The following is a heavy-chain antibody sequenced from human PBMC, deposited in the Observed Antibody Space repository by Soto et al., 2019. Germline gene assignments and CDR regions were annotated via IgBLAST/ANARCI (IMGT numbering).Heavy chain of an antibody. CDR1: GFSLSTSGVG. Sequence: SGPTLVNPTQTLTLTCTFSGFSLSTSGVGVGWIRQPPGKALEWLALIYWDDDKRYSPSLKSRLTITKDTSKNQVVLTMTNMDPVDTATYYCAHRLGGPPTSYVASFDYWGQGILVTVSS. J-gene: IGHJ4*02. CDR2: IYWDDDK. D-gene: IGHD2-2*01. V-gene: IGHV2-5*02. CDR3: AHRLGGPPTSYVASFDY.